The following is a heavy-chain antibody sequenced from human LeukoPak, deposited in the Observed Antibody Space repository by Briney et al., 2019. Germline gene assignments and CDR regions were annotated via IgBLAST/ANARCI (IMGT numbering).Heavy chain of an antibody. CDR1: GFTLSDYS. D-gene: IGHD1-1*01. CDR3: AKLMCTDEYFWYGMDV. Sequence: GESLRISCAGSGFTLSDYSLGWVRQAPGKGLEWVSSISGSGTHKFYGDSVKGRFNISRDNAKNSLFLQMTSLRAEDTAIYYCAKLMCTDEYFWYGMDVWGQGTTVTVSS. V-gene: IGHV3-21*04. J-gene: IGHJ6*02. CDR2: ISGSGTHK.